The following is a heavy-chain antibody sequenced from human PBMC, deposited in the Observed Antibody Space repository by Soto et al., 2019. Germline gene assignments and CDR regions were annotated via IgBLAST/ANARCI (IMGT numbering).Heavy chain of an antibody. D-gene: IGHD3-10*01. V-gene: IGHV4-31*03. CDR2: IYYSGST. CDR3: ARGLSSGYRFDY. J-gene: IGHJ4*02. Sequence: QVQLQESGPGLVKPSQTRSLTCTVSGGSISSGGYYWSWIRQHPGKGLVWIGYIYYSGSTYYNSSLKSRVTITADTSNNRSALKLSTMTAADTAVYYCARGLSSGYRFDYWGQGTLVTVSS. CDR1: GGSISSGGYY.